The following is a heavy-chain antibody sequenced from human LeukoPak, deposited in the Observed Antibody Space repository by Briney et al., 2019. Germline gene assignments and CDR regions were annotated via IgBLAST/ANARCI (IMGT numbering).Heavy chain of an antibody. CDR3: ARSNYDILTGYHYYYGMDV. CDR1: GFTFSDYY. Sequence: GSLRLSCAASGFTFSDYYMSWIRQAPGKGLEWIGYIYYSGSTNYNPSLKSRVTISVDTSKNQFSLKLSSVTAADTAVYYCARSNYDILTGYHYYYGMDVWGKGTTVTVSS. CDR2: IYYSGST. V-gene: IGHV4-59*12. J-gene: IGHJ6*04. D-gene: IGHD3-9*01.